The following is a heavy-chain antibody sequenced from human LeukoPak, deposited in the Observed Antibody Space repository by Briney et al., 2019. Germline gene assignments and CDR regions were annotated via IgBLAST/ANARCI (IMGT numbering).Heavy chain of an antibody. CDR2: ISGGGDKT. D-gene: IGHD6-19*01. J-gene: IGHJ3*01. CDR1: GFTFTPHA. CDR3: AKDLALAGTGGGFDV. Sequence: GGSLRLSCAASGFTFTPHAINWVRQAPGKGLEWVSGISGGGDKTYYADSVNGRFTISRDNSKNTVSLQMSSLRAEDTALYYCAKDLALAGTGGGFDVWGQGTRVAVSS. V-gene: IGHV3-23*01.